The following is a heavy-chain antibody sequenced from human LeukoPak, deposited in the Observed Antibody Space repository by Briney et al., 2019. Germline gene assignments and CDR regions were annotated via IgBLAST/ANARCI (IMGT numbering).Heavy chain of an antibody. V-gene: IGHV4-59*01. CDR1: GGSISSYY. CDR3: ARGYDFSADV. J-gene: IGHJ6*02. Sequence: SETLSLTCTVSGGSISSYYRSWIRQPPGKGLEWIGYIYYSGSTNYNPSLKSRVTISVDTSKNQFSLKLSSVTAADTAVYYCARGYDFSADVWGQGTTVTVSS. D-gene: IGHD3-3*01. CDR2: IYYSGST.